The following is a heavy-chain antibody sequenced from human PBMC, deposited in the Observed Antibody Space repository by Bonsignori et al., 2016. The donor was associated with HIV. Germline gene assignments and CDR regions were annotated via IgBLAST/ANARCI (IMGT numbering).Heavy chain of an antibody. V-gene: IGHV3-48*02. J-gene: IGHJ4*02. CDR1: GFTFSSYS. CDR2: ISSSSSTI. Sequence: GESLKISCAASGFTFSSYSMNWVRQAPGKGLEWVSYISSSSSTIYYADSVKGRFTISRDNAKNSLYLQMNSLRDEDTAVYYCARGLPRYMVRGLSLDYWGQGTLVTVSS. D-gene: IGHD3-10*01. CDR3: ARGLPRYMVRGLSLDY.